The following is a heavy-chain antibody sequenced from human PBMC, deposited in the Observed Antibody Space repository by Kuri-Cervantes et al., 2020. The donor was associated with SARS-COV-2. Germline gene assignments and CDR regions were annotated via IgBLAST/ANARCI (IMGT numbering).Heavy chain of an antibody. CDR1: GCSISAHY. CDR2: IYDSGTT. D-gene: IGHD5-18*01. Sequence: SETLSLTFTVSGCSISAHYWSWIRQSPGKGLEWIGHIYDSGTTNYNPTLKSRVSVSVDKSKSTFSLRLSSVTAADTAVYYCVRDLNGQLWSTGLGYWGQGTLVTVSS. CDR3: VRDLNGQLWSTGLGY. J-gene: IGHJ4*02. V-gene: IGHV4-59*11.